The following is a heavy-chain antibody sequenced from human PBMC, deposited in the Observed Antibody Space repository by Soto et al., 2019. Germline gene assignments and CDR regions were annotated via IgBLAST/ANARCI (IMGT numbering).Heavy chain of an antibody. CDR2: ISGSGGST. D-gene: IGHD4-17*01. J-gene: IGHJ4*02. V-gene: IGHV3-23*01. CDR1: GFTFSSYA. CDR3: AKGVGDYGGLRGY. Sequence: EVQLLESGGGLVQPGGSLRLSCAASGFTFSSYAMSWVRQAPGKGLEWVSAISGSGGSTYYADSVKGRFTISRDNSKNTLYLQMNSLRAEDTALYYCAKGVGDYGGLRGYWGQGTLVTVSS.